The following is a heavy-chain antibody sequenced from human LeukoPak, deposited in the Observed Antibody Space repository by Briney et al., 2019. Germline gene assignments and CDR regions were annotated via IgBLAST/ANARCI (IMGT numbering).Heavy chain of an antibody. D-gene: IGHD3-10*01. J-gene: IGHJ3*02. V-gene: IGHV3-23*01. CDR2: ISGGGTT. CDR1: GFNFGNYA. Sequence: PGGSLRLSCAASGFNFGNYAMAWVRLAPGKGLQWVSGISGGGTTYYADSVRGRFTITRDNPKKTLHLQMNSLRAEDSALYYCAKDRRYSSGLGAFEIWGPGTLVTVSS. CDR3: AKDRRYSSGLGAFEI.